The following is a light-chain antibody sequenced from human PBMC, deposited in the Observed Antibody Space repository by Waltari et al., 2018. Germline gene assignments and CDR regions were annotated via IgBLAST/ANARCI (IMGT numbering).Light chain of an antibody. CDR2: FEN. CDR3: QLWDSNSDRPV. V-gene: IGLV3-21*04. Sequence: VLTQPPSVSVAPGEAAKITCERDNNGRERGPWYQQKSGQAPGLVIYFENDRPPGTPERFSGSSSGNTATLTISRIEAGDEADYYCQLWDSNSDRPVFGTGTKVSV. CDR1: NNGRER. J-gene: IGLJ1*01.